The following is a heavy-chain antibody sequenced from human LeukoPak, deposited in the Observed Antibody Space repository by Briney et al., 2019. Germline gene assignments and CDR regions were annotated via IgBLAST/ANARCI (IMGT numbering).Heavy chain of an antibody. V-gene: IGHV3-48*03. D-gene: IGHD3-16*01. CDR2: ISSSGSTI. J-gene: IGHJ4*02. CDR3: AKDRPLMITFGGVDY. CDR1: GFTFSSYE. Sequence: GGSLRLSCAASGFTFSSYEMNWVRQAPGKGLEWVSYISSSGSTIYYADSVKGRFTISRDNSKNTLYLQMNSLRAEDTAVYYCAKDRPLMITFGGVDYWGQGALVTVSS.